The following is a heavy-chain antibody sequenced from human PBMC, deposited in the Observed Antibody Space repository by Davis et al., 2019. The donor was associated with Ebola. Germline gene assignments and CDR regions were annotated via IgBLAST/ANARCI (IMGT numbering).Heavy chain of an antibody. D-gene: IGHD3-22*01. CDR1: GYTFTSYA. CDR3: ARDRDSSGYSSSIDY. V-gene: IGHV7-4-1*02. Sequence: AASVKVSCKASGYTFTSYAMNWVRQAPGQGLDWMGCINTKTGNPTYAQGFTGRFVFSLDTSVSTAYLQISSLKAEDTAVYYCARDRDSSGYSSSIDYWGQGTLVTVSS. CDR2: INTKTGNP. J-gene: IGHJ4*02.